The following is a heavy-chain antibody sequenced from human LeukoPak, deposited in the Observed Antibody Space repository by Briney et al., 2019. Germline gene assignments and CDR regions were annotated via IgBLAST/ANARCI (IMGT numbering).Heavy chain of an antibody. CDR3: ARLTGVTIFGEYYMDV. J-gene: IGHJ6*03. CDR2: IYHSGST. D-gene: IGHD3-3*01. Sequence: PSETLSLTCAVSGGSISSSNWWSWVRQPPGKGLEWIGEIYHSGSTNYNPSLKSRVTISVDKSKNQFSLKLSSVTAADTAVYYCARLTGVTIFGEYYMDVWGKGTTVTVSS. V-gene: IGHV4-4*02. CDR1: GGSISSSNW.